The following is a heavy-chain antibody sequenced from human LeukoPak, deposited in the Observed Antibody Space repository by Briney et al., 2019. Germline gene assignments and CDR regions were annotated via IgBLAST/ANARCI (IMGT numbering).Heavy chain of an antibody. J-gene: IGHJ4*02. CDR1: GFTFSSYA. D-gene: IGHD3-16*01. Sequence: GSLRLSCAASGFTFSSYALGWVRQAPWKGLEWVSAISGSGNNTYYADFVKGRFTISRDNSKNTLYLQMNSLRAEDTAVYYCAKGLRGFDSWGQGTQVTVSS. V-gene: IGHV3-23*01. CDR3: AKGLRGFDS. CDR2: ISGSGNNT.